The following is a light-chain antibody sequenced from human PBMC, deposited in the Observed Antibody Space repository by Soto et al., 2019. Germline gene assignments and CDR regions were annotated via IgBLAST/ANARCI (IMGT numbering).Light chain of an antibody. CDR1: QTISRS. Sequence: INLPHNPSTLSSYVGAEVTITCRASQTISRSLAWYQQKPGKAPKLLISDASSLKSGVPSGFSGSGSGTEFTLTINSLQPDDFATYSCQQYNSYLSTFGQGTKVDIK. CDR2: DAS. CDR3: QQYNSYLST. J-gene: IGKJ1*01. V-gene: IGKV1-5*01.